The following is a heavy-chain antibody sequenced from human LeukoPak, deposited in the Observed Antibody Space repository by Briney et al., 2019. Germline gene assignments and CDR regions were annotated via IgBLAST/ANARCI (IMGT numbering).Heavy chain of an antibody. V-gene: IGHV3-23*01. CDR3: AKDAISGNSRYDFFDV. Sequence: LAGGSLRLSCAASGFTFSSYAMSWVRQAPGKGLEWVSLISGSGSYTYYADSVRGRFTISRDDSKSTLFLQMDSLRADDTALYYCAKDAISGNSRYDFFDVWGQGTMVIVSS. CDR2: ISGSGSYT. J-gene: IGHJ3*01. CDR1: GFTFSSYA. D-gene: IGHD1-7*01.